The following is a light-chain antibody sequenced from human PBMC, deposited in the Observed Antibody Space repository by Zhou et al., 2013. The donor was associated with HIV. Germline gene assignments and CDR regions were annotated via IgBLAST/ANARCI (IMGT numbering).Light chain of an antibody. V-gene: IGKV1-39*01. J-gene: IGKJ1*01. CDR1: QNINAY. CDR2: ASS. CDR3: QQTYSTPWT. Sequence: DIQMTQYPSSLSANVGDRITITCRASQNINAYLNWYQQKIGTAPKSLIYASSNLQSGVPSRFSGSGSGTNFSLTITGLQSEDFATYSCQQTYSTPWTFGQGTKV.